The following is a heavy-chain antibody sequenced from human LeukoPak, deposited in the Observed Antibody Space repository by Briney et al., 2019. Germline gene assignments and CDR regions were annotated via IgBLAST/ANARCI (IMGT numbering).Heavy chain of an antibody. V-gene: IGHV3-23*01. CDR2: ISGSGGST. Sequence: PGGSLRLSRAASGFTFSSYAMSWVRQAPGKGLEWVSAISGSGGSTYYADSVKGRFTISRDNAENTLYLQMNSLRAEDTALYYCATNCAGYFDYWGQGTLVTVSS. CDR3: ATNCAGYFDY. D-gene: IGHD6-13*01. CDR1: GFTFSSYA. J-gene: IGHJ4*02.